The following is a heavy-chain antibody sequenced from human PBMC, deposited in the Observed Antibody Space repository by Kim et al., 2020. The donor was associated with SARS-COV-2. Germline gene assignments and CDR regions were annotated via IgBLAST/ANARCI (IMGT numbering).Heavy chain of an antibody. V-gene: IGHV5-51*01. CDR2: IYPGDSDT. CDR3: TRLSWGAGMIFHKEHREGRQGFDV. J-gene: IGHJ6*02. D-gene: IGHD1-26*01. Sequence: GESLKISCQGSGYNFRDFWIVWVRQMPGKGLEVMGIIYPGDSDTRYTPSFRGQVTISADNSISTAYLHWSSLKASDSAIYYCTRLSWGAGMIFHKEHREGRQGFDVWGPGTTVTVSS. CDR1: GYNFRDFW.